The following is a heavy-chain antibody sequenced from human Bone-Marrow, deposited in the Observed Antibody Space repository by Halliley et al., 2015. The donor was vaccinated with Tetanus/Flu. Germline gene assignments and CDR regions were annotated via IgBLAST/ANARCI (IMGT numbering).Heavy chain of an antibody. CDR1: GGTFSSYA. V-gene: IGHV1-69*01. CDR3: ANSPFGVAIPNWFDP. CDR2: IIPIFGRA. D-gene: IGHD3-3*01. J-gene: IGHJ5*02. Sequence: QLVQSGAEVKKPGSSVKVSCKAYGGTFSSYAYNWVRQAPGQGLEWMGGIIPIFGRAHYAQRFQGRVTITADESTGTAYMDLSGLIFEDTAVYCCANSPFGVAIPNWFDPWGQGSLLTVSS.